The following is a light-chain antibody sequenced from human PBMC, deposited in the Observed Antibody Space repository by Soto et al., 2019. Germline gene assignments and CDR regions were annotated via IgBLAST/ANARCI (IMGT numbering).Light chain of an antibody. Sequence: EIVLTQTPSTLSVSPGESASLSCRASQDVSTNLAWYLHKPGQAPSLLIYGTSIRATGIPARFSGSGSGTDFTLTISSLQSEDFAVYYCQQYNNWPPWTFGPGTKVDI. CDR3: QQYNNWPPWT. CDR1: QDVSTN. J-gene: IGKJ1*01. V-gene: IGKV3-15*01. CDR2: GTS.